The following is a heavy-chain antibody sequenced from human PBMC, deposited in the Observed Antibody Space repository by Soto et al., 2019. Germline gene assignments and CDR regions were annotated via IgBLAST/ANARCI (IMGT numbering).Heavy chain of an antibody. CDR2: MSHDGSNI. CDR3: AKDWRWGQLNYGLNV. J-gene: IGHJ6*02. V-gene: IGHV3-30*18. CDR1: GFSFRNYG. Sequence: QEQVVESGGGVVQPGRSLRLSCVASGFSFRNYGMHWVRQAPGKGLEWVATMSHDGSNIYYADSVKGRFTISRDNPKNTLYLQMNSLRAEDTAVYYCAKDWRWGQLNYGLNVWGQGTTVSVPS. D-gene: IGHD3-3*01.